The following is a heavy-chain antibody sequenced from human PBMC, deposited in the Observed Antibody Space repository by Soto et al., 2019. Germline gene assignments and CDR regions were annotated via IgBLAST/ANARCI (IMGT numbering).Heavy chain of an antibody. D-gene: IGHD2-15*01. CDR3: GKVLVGATGHTDSDS. Sequence: QVQLQESGPGLVKPSETLSLTCTVSGGSIYRSGYYWGWIRQPPGRGLEWIGNIDYNGVTYSNPSLKSRVTISRDTSTNQFSLKLTSVTAADTALYYCGKVLVGATGHTDSDSWRQGTLVAVSS. J-gene: IGHJ4*02. CDR2: IDYNGVT. V-gene: IGHV4-39*01. CDR1: GGSIYRSGYY.